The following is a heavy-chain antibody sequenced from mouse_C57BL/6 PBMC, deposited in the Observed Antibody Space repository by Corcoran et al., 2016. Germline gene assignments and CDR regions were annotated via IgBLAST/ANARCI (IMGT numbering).Heavy chain of an antibody. J-gene: IGHJ4*01. CDR2: INTYSGVP. D-gene: IGHD1-3*01. Sequence: QIQLVQSGPELKKPGETVKISCKASGYTFTTYGMSWVKQAPGKGLKWMGWINTYSGVPTYADDFKGRFAFSLETSASTAYLQINNLKNEATATYCCASITVYWGQGTSVTVSS. CDR1: GYTFTTYG. V-gene: IGHV9-3*01. CDR3: ASITVY.